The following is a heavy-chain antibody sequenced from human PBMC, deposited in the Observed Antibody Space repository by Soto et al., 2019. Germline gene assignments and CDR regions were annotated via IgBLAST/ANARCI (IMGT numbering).Heavy chain of an antibody. CDR2: IGTAGDT. J-gene: IGHJ4*02. CDR3: ARATSSSWYYFDY. V-gene: IGHV3-13*01. CDR1: GFTFSSYD. D-gene: IGHD6-13*01. Sequence: GGSLRLSCAASGFTFSSYDMHWVRQATGKGLEWVSAIGTAGDTYYPGSVKGRFTISSENAKNSLYLQMNSLRAEDTAVYYCARATSSSWYYFDYWGQGTLVTVSS.